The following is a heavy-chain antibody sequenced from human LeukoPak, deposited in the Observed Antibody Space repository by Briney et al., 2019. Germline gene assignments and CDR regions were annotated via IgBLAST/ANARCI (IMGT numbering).Heavy chain of an antibody. CDR2: IIPILGIA. CDR3: ARDLPPYYFDY. J-gene: IGHJ4*02. Sequence: ASVKVSCKASGGIFSSYAISWVRQAPGQGLEWMGRIIPILGIANYAQKFQGRVTITADRSTSTAYMDLSSLRSEDTAVYYCARDLPPYYFDYWGQGTLVTVSS. CDR1: GGIFSSYA. V-gene: IGHV1-69*04.